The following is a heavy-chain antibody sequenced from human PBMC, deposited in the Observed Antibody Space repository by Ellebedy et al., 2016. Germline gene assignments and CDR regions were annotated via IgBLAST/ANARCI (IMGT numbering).Heavy chain of an antibody. CDR1: GYTFSSYW. CDR2: IYPGDSDT. J-gene: IGHJ3*02. Sequence: GESLKISCRGSGYTFSSYWIGRVRQMPGQGLEWMGIIYPGDSDTRYSPSFHGQVTISADKSTSTAYLQWRSLKASDTAMYYCARRQLDPRSPWFGAFDIWGQGTMVTVSS. V-gene: IGHV5-51*01. CDR3: ARRQLDPRSPWFGAFDI. D-gene: IGHD3-10*01.